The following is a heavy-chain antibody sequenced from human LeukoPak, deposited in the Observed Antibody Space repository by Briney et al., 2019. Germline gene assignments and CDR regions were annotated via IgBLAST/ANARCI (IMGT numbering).Heavy chain of an antibody. D-gene: IGHD4-11*01. CDR3: AEGGGYSKSHPLLLDY. CDR1: GFTFSSYA. CDR2: ISGSGGST. J-gene: IGHJ4*02. Sequence: PGGSLRLSCAASGFTFSSYAMSWVRQAPGKGLEWVSAISGSGGSTYYADSVKGRFTISRDNSKNTPYLQMSSLRAEDTAVYYCAEGGGYSKSHPLLLDYWGQGTLVTVSS. V-gene: IGHV3-23*01.